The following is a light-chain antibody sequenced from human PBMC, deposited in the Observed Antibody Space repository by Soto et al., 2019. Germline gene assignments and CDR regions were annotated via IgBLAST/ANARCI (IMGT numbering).Light chain of an antibody. CDR3: QHYGSSPRT. V-gene: IGKV3-20*01. CDR2: GAS. CDR1: QSVSSSY. Sequence: EIVLTQSPGTLSLSPGERATLSCRASQSVSSSYLAWYQQKPGQAPRLLIYGASSRATGIPDRFSGSGSGTDFTLTISRLEPEYFALYYCQHYGSSPRTFGKGAKVEIK. J-gene: IGKJ1*01.